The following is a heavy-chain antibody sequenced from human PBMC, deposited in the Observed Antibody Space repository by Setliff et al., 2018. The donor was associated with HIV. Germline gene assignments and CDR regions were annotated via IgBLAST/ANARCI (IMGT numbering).Heavy chain of an antibody. Sequence: GASVKVSCKASGYTFTSYAMHWVRQAPGQRLEWMGWINAGNGNTKYSQKFQGRVTITRDTSASTAYMELSSLRSEDTAVYYCARAGYSSSWYDNAFDIWGQGTMVTVSS. CDR1: GYTFTSYA. D-gene: IGHD6-13*01. V-gene: IGHV1-3*01. J-gene: IGHJ3*02. CDR3: ARAGYSSSWYDNAFDI. CDR2: INAGNGNT.